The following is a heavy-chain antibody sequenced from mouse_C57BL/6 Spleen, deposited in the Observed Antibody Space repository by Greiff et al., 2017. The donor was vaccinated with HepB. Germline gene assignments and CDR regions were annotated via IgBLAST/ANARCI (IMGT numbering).Heavy chain of an antibody. D-gene: IGHD2-4*01. CDR1: GYTFTSYW. Sequence: QVQLKQSGAELVKPGASVKMSCKASGYTFTSYWITWVKQRPGQGLEWIGDIYPGSGSTNYNEKFKSKATLTVDTSSSTAYMQLSSLTSEDSAVYYCARGDYDYDLDAMDYWGQGTSVTVSS. CDR2: IYPGSGST. V-gene: IGHV1-55*01. J-gene: IGHJ4*01. CDR3: ARGDYDYDLDAMDY.